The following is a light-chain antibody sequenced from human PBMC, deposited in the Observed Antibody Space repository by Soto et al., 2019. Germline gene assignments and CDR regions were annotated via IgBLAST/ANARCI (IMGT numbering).Light chain of an antibody. Sequence: QRTQSPSTLSPSVGDRVTITYRASQNIRSRLAWFQQKPGKAPKLLIYKAYSLESGVTSRFSGSGSGTEFTLTISDVQPEDFALYYCHQRQSWPRTVGPGTQVEI. CDR2: KAY. V-gene: IGKV1-5*03. J-gene: IGKJ1*01. CDR3: HQRQSWPRT. CDR1: QNIRSR.